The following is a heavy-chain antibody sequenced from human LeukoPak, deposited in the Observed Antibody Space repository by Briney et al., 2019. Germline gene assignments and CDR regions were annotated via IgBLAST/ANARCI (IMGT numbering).Heavy chain of an antibody. V-gene: IGHV3-53*01. CDR1: GFTVSSNY. J-gene: IGHJ4*02. Sequence: GGSLRLSCAASGFTVSSNYMSWVRQAPGKGLEWVSVIYSGGFTDYADSVKGRFTISRDNSKNTLYLQMSSLRVEDTAVYYCASGKATAMAQGYWGQGTLVTVSS. CDR3: ASGKATAMAQGY. D-gene: IGHD5-18*01. CDR2: IYSGGFT.